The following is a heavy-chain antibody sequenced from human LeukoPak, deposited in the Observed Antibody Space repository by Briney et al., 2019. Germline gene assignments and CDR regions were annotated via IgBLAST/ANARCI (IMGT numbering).Heavy chain of an antibody. CDR2: INHSGRT. D-gene: IGHD2-2*01. J-gene: IGHJ6*02. CDR1: GGSFSGYY. V-gene: IGHV4-34*01. Sequence: PSETLSLTCAVYGGSFSGYYWSWIRQPPGKGLEWIGEINHSGRTNYNPSLKSRVTISVDTSKNQVPLKLSSVTAADTAVYYCARGPYCSTTSCPRWGYYYGMDVWGQGTTVTVSS. CDR3: ARGPYCSTTSCPRWGYYYGMDV.